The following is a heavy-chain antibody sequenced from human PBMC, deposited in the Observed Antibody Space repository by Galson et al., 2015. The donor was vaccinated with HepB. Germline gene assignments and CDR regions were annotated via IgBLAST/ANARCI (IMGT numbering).Heavy chain of an antibody. J-gene: IGHJ6*02. V-gene: IGHV1-18*01. Sequence: VKVSCKASGYTFTNYGISWVRRAPGQGLEWMGWISGYNGNTNYAQKVQGRVTMTTDTSTSTAYMELRSLRSDDTAVYYCARGYYGSGSPPIYDYYDFSMDVWGQGTTVTVAS. CDR2: ISGYNGNT. CDR3: ARGYYGSGSPPIYDYYDFSMDV. CDR1: GYTFTNYG. D-gene: IGHD3-10*01.